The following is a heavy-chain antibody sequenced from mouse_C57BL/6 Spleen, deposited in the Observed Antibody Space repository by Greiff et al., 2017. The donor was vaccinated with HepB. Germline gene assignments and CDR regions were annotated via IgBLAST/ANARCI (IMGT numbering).Heavy chain of an antibody. J-gene: IGHJ3*01. V-gene: IGHV2-3*01. CDR3: ANWGITTVVATDWFAY. CDR2: IWGDGST. Sequence: VQLQESGPGLVAPSQSLSITCTVSGFSLTSYGVSWVRQPPGKGLEWLGVIWGDGSTNYHSALISRLSISKDNSKSQVFLKLNSLQTDDTATYYCANWGITTVVATDWFAYWGQGTLVTVSA. CDR1: GFSLTSYG. D-gene: IGHD1-1*01.